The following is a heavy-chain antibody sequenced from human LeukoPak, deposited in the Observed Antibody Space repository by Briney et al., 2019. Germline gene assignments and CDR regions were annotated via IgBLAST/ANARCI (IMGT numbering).Heavy chain of an antibody. CDR2: INQDGSEK. D-gene: IGHD4-11*01. J-gene: IGHJ4*02. CDR3: AKDRYMTTVTTYFDY. CDR1: GFTFTTYW. V-gene: IGHV3-7*03. Sequence: SGGSLRLSCAASGFTFTTYWMTWVRQAPGKGLEWVANINQDGSEKYFVDSVKGRFTISRDNAKNSLYLQMNSLRAEDMALYYCAKDRYMTTVTTYFDYWGQGTLVTVSS.